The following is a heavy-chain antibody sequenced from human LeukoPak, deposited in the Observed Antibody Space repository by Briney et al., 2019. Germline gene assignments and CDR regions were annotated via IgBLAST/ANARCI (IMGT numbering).Heavy chain of an antibody. Sequence: PGGSLSLSRAASGFTFSSYAMSWVRQAPGKGLEWVSVISGSGGSAYYADSVKGRFTIARGNSKKTLYLQMNSLRAEGTAVYYLAKAGCSSTSCYEDYWGQGTLVTVSS. CDR1: GFTFSSYA. J-gene: IGHJ4*02. V-gene: IGHV3-23*01. D-gene: IGHD2-2*01. CDR3: AKAGCSSTSCYEDY. CDR2: ISGSGGSA.